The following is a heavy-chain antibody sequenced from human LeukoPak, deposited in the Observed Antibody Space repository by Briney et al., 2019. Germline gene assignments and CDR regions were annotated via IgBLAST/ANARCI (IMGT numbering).Heavy chain of an antibody. CDR3: AKGGSTNFYYGDV. V-gene: IGHV4-59*01. J-gene: IGHJ6*02. D-gene: IGHD2/OR15-2a*01. CDR1: GGSMTNLY. CDR2: IYDSWST. Sequence: SETLSLTCSVSGGSMTNLYCTWIRQPPSKGLEWMGDIYDSWSTRYNTSPESRVTISVDTSKNQSSLKLRSVTAADTAVYYCAKGGSTNFYYGDVWGQGTTVTVSS.